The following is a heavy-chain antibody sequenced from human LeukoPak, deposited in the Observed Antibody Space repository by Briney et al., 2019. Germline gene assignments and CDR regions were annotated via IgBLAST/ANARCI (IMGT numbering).Heavy chain of an antibody. Sequence: SEXXSLTCTVSGGSISSYYWSWVRQPPGKGLEWIGYIYYSGSTNYTPSLKSRVTISVDTSKNQFSLKLNSVTAADTAVYYRARGPTVRDMDVWGKGTTVTVSS. V-gene: IGHV4-59*01. CDR3: ARGPTVRDMDV. CDR1: GGSISSYY. D-gene: IGHD4-11*01. J-gene: IGHJ6*03. CDR2: IYYSGST.